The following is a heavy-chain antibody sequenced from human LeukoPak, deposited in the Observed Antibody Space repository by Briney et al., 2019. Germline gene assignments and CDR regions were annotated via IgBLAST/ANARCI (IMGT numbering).Heavy chain of an antibody. V-gene: IGHV3-23*01. CDR1: RLAFSGYA. CDR2: ISGSGGST. Sequence: GGSLRLSCAASRLAFSGYAMNWVRQAPGKGLEWVSGISGSGGSTYYADSVKGRFTSSRDNSQNTLYLQMNSLSAEDTALYYCAKERGYSGYDFDYWGQGTLVTVSS. J-gene: IGHJ4*02. D-gene: IGHD5-12*01. CDR3: AKERGYSGYDFDY.